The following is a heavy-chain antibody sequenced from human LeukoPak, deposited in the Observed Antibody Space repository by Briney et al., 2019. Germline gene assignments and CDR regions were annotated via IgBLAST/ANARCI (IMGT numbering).Heavy chain of an antibody. CDR3: ARDFAREFTIDY. J-gene: IGHJ4*02. V-gene: IGHV3-48*01. CDR2: ISSSSNII. D-gene: IGHD3-10*01. CDR1: GFTFSNYN. Sequence: GGSLRLSCAASGFTFSNYNMNWVREPPGKGLQWVSYISSSSNIIYYADSVKGRFTTSRDNAKNSLFLQMNSLRAEDTAVYYCARDFAREFTIDYWGQGTLVTVSS.